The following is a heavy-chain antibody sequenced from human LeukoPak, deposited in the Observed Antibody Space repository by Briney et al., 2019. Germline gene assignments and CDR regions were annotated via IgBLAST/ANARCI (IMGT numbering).Heavy chain of an antibody. CDR3: AKDKDYGDYVFDY. J-gene: IGHJ4*02. CDR1: GFTFSSYG. D-gene: IGHD4-17*01. CDR2: IRYDGSNK. V-gene: IGHV3-30*02. Sequence: GGSLRLSCAASGFTFSSYGMHWVRQVPGKGLEWVAFIRYDGSNKYYADSVKGRFTISRDNSKNTLYLQMNSLRAEDTAVYYCAKDKDYGDYVFDYWGQGTLVTVSS.